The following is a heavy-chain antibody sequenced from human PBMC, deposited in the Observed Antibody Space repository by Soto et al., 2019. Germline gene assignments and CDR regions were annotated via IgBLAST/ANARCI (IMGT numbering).Heavy chain of an antibody. CDR2: INHRQVT. V-gene: IGHV4-34*01. CDR1: GTSFRGLS. CDR3: ATGGGFIEGNMLLPGP. J-gene: IGHJ5*02. D-gene: IGHD2-15*01. Sequence: ASETLSLTCAVSGTSFRGLSWSWVRQTPGRGLEWIGQINHRQVTNYNPSLESRVAISLDMAKNQLSLRLTSVTAANTAVYYCATGGGFIEGNMLLPGPWGQGTLVTVSS.